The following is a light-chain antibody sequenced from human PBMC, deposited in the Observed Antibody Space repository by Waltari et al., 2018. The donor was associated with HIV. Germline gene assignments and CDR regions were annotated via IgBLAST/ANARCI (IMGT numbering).Light chain of an antibody. J-gene: IGLJ2*01. CDR1: SSDVGSYNY. CDR3: SSYTRTSTLVA. V-gene: IGLV2-14*01. CDR2: DVS. Sequence: QSALTQPASVSGSPGQSITISCTGTSSDVGSYNYVSWYQQHSGKALKLLIFDVSKRPSGVSNRFSGSKSGDTASLTISGLQTEDEAYYYCSSYTRTSTLVAFGGGTKVTVL.